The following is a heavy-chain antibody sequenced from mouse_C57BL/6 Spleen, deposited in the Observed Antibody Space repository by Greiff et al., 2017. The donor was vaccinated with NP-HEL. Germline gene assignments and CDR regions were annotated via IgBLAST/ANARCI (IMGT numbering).Heavy chain of an antibody. CDR3: ARDYYGSSYDWYFDV. V-gene: IGHV1-52*01. J-gene: IGHJ1*03. D-gene: IGHD1-1*01. CDR1: GYTFTSYW. CDR2: IDPSDSAT. Sequence: QVQLQQPGAELVRPGSSVKLSCTASGYTFTSYWMHWVKQRPIQGLEWIGNIDPSDSATHYTQKFKDKATLTVDKSSSTAYMQLSSLTSEDSAVYYCARDYYGSSYDWYFDVWGTGTTVTVSS.